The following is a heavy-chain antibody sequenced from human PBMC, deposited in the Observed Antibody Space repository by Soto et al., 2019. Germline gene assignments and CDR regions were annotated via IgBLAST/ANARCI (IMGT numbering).Heavy chain of an antibody. V-gene: IGHV1-3*01. J-gene: IGHJ6*02. CDR3: ATSEGDCGGGSCYNYFYYYGMVV. CDR2: LSVGNGDT. Sequence: GASVKVSCKASGDTRTDFSMHWVRQAPGQRPEWMGWLSVGNGDTKYSQKFQGRVTITRDTSARTAYMELSNLRSEDAAVYYCATSEGDCGGGSCYNYFYYYGMVVWGQGTTVTVSS. CDR1: GDTRTDFS. D-gene: IGHD2-15*01.